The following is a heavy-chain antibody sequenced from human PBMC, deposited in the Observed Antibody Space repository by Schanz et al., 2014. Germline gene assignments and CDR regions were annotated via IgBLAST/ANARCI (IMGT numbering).Heavy chain of an antibody. Sequence: EVQLVESGGGLVQPGGSLRLSCAASGFTVSNNYMSWVRQAPGKGLEWVANIKQDESERSYVDSVKGRFTISRDNAKNSLYLQMNSLRAEDTAVYYCARDKGGYYPFDYWGQGTLVTVSS. CDR2: IKQDESER. J-gene: IGHJ4*02. V-gene: IGHV3-7*01. CDR3: ARDKGGYYPFDY. CDR1: GFTVSNNY. D-gene: IGHD3-3*01.